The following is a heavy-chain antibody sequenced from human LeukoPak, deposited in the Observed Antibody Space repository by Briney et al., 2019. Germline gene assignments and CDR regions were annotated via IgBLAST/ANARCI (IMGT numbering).Heavy chain of an antibody. V-gene: IGHV3-74*03. D-gene: IGHD6-13*01. J-gene: IGHJ4*02. CDR3: VRDGPQQNFDC. CDR2: IKSDGSNT. Sequence: GGSLRLSCAASGFTFSRYWMHWVRQAPGKGLVWVSRIKSDGSNTKYADSVKGRFSISRDNAKNTLYLQMNSLRAEDTAVYYCVRDGPQQNFDCWGQGILVTVSS. CDR1: GFTFSRYW.